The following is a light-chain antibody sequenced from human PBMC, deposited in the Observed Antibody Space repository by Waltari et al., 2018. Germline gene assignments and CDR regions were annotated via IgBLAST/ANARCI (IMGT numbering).Light chain of an antibody. V-gene: IGLV2-14*03. CDR3: SSYTSSSTLV. CDR2: DVS. CDR1: SSDVGGYNY. J-gene: IGLJ2*01. Sequence: QSALTQPASVSGSPGQSITIPCTGTSSDVGGYNYVSWYQPHPGKAPKLMLYDVSNRPSGVSNRFSGSKSGNTASLTISGLQAEDEADYYCSSYTSSSTLVFGGGTKLTVL.